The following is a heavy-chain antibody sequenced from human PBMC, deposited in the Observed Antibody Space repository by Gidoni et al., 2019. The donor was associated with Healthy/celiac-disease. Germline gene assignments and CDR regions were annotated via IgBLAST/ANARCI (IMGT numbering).Heavy chain of an antibody. V-gene: IGHV4-59*08. J-gene: IGHJ4*02. CDR3: AGRYDKAALEY. Sequence: QVQLQESGPGLVKPSETLSLTCTVSDGSISSSYWSWIRQPPGKGLEWIGYIYYSGSTNYNPSLKSRVTISVYTSKNQFSLKLSSVTAAYTAVYYCAGRYDKAALEYWGQGTLVTVSS. CDR2: IYYSGST. D-gene: IGHD3-22*01. CDR1: DGSISSSY.